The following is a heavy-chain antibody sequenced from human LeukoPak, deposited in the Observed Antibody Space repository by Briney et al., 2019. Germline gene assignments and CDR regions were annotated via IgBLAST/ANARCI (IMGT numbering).Heavy chain of an antibody. Sequence: GESLKISCKGSGYSFTSYWIGWVRQMPGKGLEWMGIIYPGDSDTRYSPSFQGQVTISADKSISTAYLQWSSLKASDTAMYYCARHLVTREGLIDYGMDVWGQGTTVTVSS. V-gene: IGHV5-51*01. CDR2: IYPGDSDT. CDR3: ARHLVTREGLIDYGMDV. D-gene: IGHD2-21*02. CDR1: GYSFTSYW. J-gene: IGHJ6*02.